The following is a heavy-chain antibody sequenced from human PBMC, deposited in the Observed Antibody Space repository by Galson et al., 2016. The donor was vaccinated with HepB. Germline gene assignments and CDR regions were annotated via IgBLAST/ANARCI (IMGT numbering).Heavy chain of an antibody. CDR3: AGRGAASSSWYSDYQYGMDV. V-gene: IGHV3-66*01. CDR2: IYSGGTT. J-gene: IGHJ6*02. Sequence: SLRLSCAASGFTVSSTYMNWVRQAPGKGLEWVSIIYSGGTTYQADSVKGRFTIPRDNSNNTLYLQMNSLRHEDTAVYYCAGRGAASSSWYSDYQYGMDVWGQGTTATVSS. CDR1: GFTVSSTY. D-gene: IGHD6-13*01.